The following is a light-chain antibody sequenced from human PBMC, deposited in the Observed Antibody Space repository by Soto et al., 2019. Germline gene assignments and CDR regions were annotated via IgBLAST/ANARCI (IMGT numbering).Light chain of an antibody. CDR3: QQYNNWGLS. CDR1: ENVGTN. CDR2: GSS. J-gene: IGKJ4*01. Sequence: IVMTQSPATLSVSPGEGVTLSCRASENVGTNLAWYQQKPGQAPRLLIYGSSTRATGIPATFSGSGSGTEFTLTISSLQSEESAIYYCQQYNNWGLSFGGGTKVXIK. V-gene: IGKV3D-15*01.